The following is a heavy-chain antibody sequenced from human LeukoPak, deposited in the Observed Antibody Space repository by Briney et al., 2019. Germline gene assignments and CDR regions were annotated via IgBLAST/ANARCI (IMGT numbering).Heavy chain of an antibody. CDR1: GFTFSDYY. CDR2: ISSSGSTI. J-gene: IGHJ4*02. D-gene: IGHD1-26*01. CDR3: ARAPGPDSDFDY. Sequence: GALRLSCAASGFTFSDYYMSWIRQAPGKGLEWVSYISSSGSTIHYADSVKGRFTISRDNAKNSLYLQMNSLRAEDTAVYYCARAPGPDSDFDYWGQGTLVTVSS. V-gene: IGHV3-11*01.